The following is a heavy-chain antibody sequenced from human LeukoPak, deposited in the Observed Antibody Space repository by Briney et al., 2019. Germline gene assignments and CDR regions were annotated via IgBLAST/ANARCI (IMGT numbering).Heavy chain of an antibody. CDR3: AKPTMIVVVITGELDY. V-gene: IGHV3-30*18. CDR1: GFTFSSYG. Sequence: PGGSLRLSCAASGFTFSSYGMHWVRQAPGKGLEWVAVISYDGSNKYYADSVKGRFTISRDNSKNTLYLQMNSLRAEDTAVYYCAKPTMIVVVITGELDYWGQGTLVTVSS. D-gene: IGHD3-22*01. J-gene: IGHJ4*02. CDR2: ISYDGSNK.